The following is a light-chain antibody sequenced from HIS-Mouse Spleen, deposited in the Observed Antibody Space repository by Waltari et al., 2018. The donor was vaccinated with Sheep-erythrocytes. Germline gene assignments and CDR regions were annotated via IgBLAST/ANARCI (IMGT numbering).Light chain of an antibody. Sequence: QPRSVSGSPGQSVTISCTGTSSDVGGYNSVSWYQQHPGKAPKLMIYDVSKRPSGVPDRFSGSKSGNTASLTISGLQAEDEADYYCCSYAGSYNHVFATGTKVTVL. CDR3: CSYAGSYNHV. CDR1: SSDVGGYNS. V-gene: IGLV2-11*01. CDR2: DVS. J-gene: IGLJ1*01.